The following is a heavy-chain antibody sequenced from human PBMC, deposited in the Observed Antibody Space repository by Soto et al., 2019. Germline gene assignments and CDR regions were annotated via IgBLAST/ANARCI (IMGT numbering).Heavy chain of an antibody. V-gene: IGHV3-72*01. Sequence: EVQLVESVGGLIQPGGSLRLSCAASGFTFSDYYMDWVRQAPGKGLEWVGRIRNKANSYTTHHCAPVHGRFTVSSDDSMHSLYLQMNSLKSYDTAVYYCDRVQLSSVRYKSPDYWGQVILVTGYS. CDR3: DRVQLSSVRYKSPDY. CDR2: IRNKANSYTT. D-gene: IGHD1-20*01. CDR1: GFTFSDYY. J-gene: IGHJ4*02.